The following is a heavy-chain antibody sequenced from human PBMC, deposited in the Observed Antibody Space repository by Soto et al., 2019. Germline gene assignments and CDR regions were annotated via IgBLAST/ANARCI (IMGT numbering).Heavy chain of an antibody. CDR3: AKDAITMVRGVISYYGMDV. CDR2: ISWNSGSI. V-gene: IGHV3-9*01. Sequence: PGGSLRLSCVASGFTFDDYAMHWVRQAPGKGLEWVSGISWNSGSIGYADSVKGRFTISRDNAKNSLYLQMNSLRAEDTALYYCAKDAITMVRGVISYYGMDVWGQGTTVTVSS. CDR1: GFTFDDYA. J-gene: IGHJ6*02. D-gene: IGHD3-10*01.